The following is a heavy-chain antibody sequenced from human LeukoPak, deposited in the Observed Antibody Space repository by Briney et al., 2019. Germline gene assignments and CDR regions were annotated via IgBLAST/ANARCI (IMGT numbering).Heavy chain of an antibody. CDR3: ARVPVDTAMRDAFDI. CDR2: INHSGST. V-gene: IGHV4-34*01. CDR1: GGSFSGYY. D-gene: IGHD5-18*01. J-gene: IGHJ3*02. Sequence: PSETLYLTCAVYGGSFSGYYWSWIRQPPGKGLEWIGEINHSGSTNYNPSLKSRVTISVDTSKNQFSLKLSSVTAADTAVYYCARVPVDTAMRDAFDIWGQGTMVTVSS.